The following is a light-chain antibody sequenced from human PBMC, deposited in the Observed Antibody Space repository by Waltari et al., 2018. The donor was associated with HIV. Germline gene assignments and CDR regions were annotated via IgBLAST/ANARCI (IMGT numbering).Light chain of an antibody. CDR1: QTIASS. J-gene: IGKJ1*01. CDR3: KQSYSTPRT. Sequence: DIHMTQSPSSLSASVGDRVTITCRASQTIASSLNWYQQKPGKAPKLLIYSASIFQSWVPSSFSGSRSGKDFTFTISILQPEDFATYYCKQSYSTPRTVDQGTKVEIK. V-gene: IGKV1-39*01. CDR2: SAS.